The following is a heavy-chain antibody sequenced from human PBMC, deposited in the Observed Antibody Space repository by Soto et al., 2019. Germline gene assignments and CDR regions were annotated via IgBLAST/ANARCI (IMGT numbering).Heavy chain of an antibody. CDR1: GFTFSSYA. J-gene: IGHJ4*02. CDR2: ISYDGSNK. CDR3: ARGGVTAYYFDY. V-gene: IGHV3-30-3*01. D-gene: IGHD2-21*02. Sequence: GGSLRLSCAASGFTFSSYAMHWVRQAPGKGLEWVAVISYDGSNKYYADSVKGRFTISRDNSKNTLYLQMNSLRAEDTAVYYCARGGVTAYYFDYWGQGTLVTVSS.